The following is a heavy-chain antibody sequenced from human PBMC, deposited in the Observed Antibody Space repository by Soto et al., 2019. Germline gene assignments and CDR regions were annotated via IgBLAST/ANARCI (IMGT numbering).Heavy chain of an antibody. CDR2: ISYDGGKK. CDR3: AKEAPTLDAFDI. Sequence: GSLRLSCAASGFTFRSYGMHWVRQAPGKGLEWVAVISYDGGKKYYADSVKGRFTISRDNSKNTLYLQMNSLRPEDTAVYYCAKEAPTLDAFDIWGQGTMVTVS. J-gene: IGHJ3*02. CDR1: GFTFRSYG. V-gene: IGHV3-30*18.